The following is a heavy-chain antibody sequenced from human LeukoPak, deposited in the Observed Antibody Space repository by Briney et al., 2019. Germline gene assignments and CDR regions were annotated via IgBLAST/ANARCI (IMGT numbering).Heavy chain of an antibody. V-gene: IGHV4-59*02. Sequence: SETLSLTCTVSGASVRGYYWSWVRQPPGKGLEWIGYIHYTGNTDYNPSLTSRVTMSVDTSKNQFSLMLTSVTAADTAVYYCARGYGSGSYNNFNKWGQGLLVAVSS. D-gene: IGHD3-10*01. J-gene: IGHJ4*02. CDR3: ARGYGSGSYNNFNK. CDR1: GASVRGYY. CDR2: IHYTGNT.